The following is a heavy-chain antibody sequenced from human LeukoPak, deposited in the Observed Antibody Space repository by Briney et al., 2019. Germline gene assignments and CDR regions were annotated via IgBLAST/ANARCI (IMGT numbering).Heavy chain of an antibody. D-gene: IGHD1-26*01. Sequence: HAGGSLRLSCAASGFTFDSYWMHWVRHAPGKGLVWVSRSNADGNGVSYADSVKGRFTISRDNAKNTLYLQMNSLRAEDTAVYYCARECWESRCHYVDSWGQGTLVTVSS. J-gene: IGHJ4*02. CDR3: ARECWESRCHYVDS. CDR1: GFTFDSYW. CDR2: SNADGNGV. V-gene: IGHV3-74*01.